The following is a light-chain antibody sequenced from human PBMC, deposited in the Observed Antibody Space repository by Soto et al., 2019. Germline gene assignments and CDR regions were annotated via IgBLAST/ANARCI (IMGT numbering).Light chain of an antibody. Sequence: EIVMTQSPLSLPVTPGEPASISCRSSQSLLHSNGYNYLDWYLQKPGQSPQLLIYLGSNRASGVPGRFSGSGSGPDFTLKISRVEAEDVGVYYCMQALQTPRTFGQGTKVEIK. V-gene: IGKV2-28*01. CDR2: LGS. CDR3: MQALQTPRT. J-gene: IGKJ1*01. CDR1: QSLLHSNGYNY.